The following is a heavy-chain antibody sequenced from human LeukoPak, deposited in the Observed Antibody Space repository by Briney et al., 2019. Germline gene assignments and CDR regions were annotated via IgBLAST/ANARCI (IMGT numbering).Heavy chain of an antibody. J-gene: IGHJ4*02. CDR1: GFTVNRNY. Sequence: GGSLRLPCAASGFTVNRNYMIWVRQAPGKGLECVSVIYSGGTTWYADSVKGRFTISRDNSKNTLYLQMNSLRAEDTAVYYCAKDYYYDILTGYFDYWGQGTLVTVSS. D-gene: IGHD3-9*01. V-gene: IGHV3-53*01. CDR2: IYSGGTT. CDR3: AKDYYYDILTGYFDY.